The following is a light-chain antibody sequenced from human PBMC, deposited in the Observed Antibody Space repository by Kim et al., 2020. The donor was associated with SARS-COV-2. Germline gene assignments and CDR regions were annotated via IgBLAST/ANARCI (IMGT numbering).Light chain of an antibody. CDR2: RDT. CDR3: QAWGSTTYV. Sequence: SYELTQPLSVSVALGQTARITCVGTNIGGKNVHWYQQKTGQAPVLVIYRDTNRPSGIPERFSGSNSGNTATLTISRAEAGDEADYYCQAWGSTTYVFGTGTKVTVL. J-gene: IGLJ1*01. CDR1: NIGGKN. V-gene: IGLV3-9*01.